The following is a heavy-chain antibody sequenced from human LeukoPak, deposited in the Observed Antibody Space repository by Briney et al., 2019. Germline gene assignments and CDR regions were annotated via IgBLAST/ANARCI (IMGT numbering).Heavy chain of an antibody. CDR1: GFTFSSYS. CDR3: ASSNWNWGNY. J-gene: IGHJ4*02. CDR2: ISSSSSYI. V-gene: IGHV3-21*01. Sequence: PGGSLRLSCAASGFTFSSYSMNWVRQAPGKGLKWVSSISSSSSYIYYADSVKGRFTISRDNAKNSLYLQMNSLRAEDTAVYYCASSNWNWGNYWGQGTLVTVSS. D-gene: IGHD1-7*01.